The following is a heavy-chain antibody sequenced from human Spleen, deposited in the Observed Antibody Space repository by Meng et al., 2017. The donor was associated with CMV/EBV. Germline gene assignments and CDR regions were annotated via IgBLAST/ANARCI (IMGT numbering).Heavy chain of an antibody. CDR3: AKGRSLFDY. CDR1: GFTFSRFW. V-gene: IGHV3-7*01. CDR2: IKEDGSEK. Sequence: LSLTCVVSGFTFSRFWMSWVRQAPGKGLEWVANIKEDGSEKYYVDSVKGRFTISRDNAKTSLYLQMNSLRAEDTAVYYCAKGRSLFDYWGRGTLVTVSS. J-gene: IGHJ4*02.